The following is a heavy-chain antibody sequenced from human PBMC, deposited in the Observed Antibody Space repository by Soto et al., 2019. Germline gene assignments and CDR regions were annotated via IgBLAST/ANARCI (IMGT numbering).Heavy chain of an antibody. CDR3: AKGRGGKTVANFGMDV. D-gene: IGHD3-16*01. Sequence: ASVKVSFKASGDSVSKDYLHWLRQAPGQGFEWLGLISPFGGATAYAQRFRGRVTVTMDKSSTTFYLELSSLRSDDTAVYYCAKGRGGKTVANFGMDVWGQGVTVTVSS. CDR2: ISPFGGAT. CDR1: GDSVSKDY. V-gene: IGHV1-46*01. J-gene: IGHJ6*02.